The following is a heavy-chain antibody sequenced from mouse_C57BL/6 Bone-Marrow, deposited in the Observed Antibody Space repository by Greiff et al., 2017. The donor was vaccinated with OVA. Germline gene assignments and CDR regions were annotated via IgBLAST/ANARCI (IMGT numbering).Heavy chain of an antibody. V-gene: IGHV1-55*01. CDR2: IYPGSGST. CDR3: ARLSRKLRLRRFAY. J-gene: IGHJ3*01. Sequence: VKLQESGAELVKPGASVKMSCKASGYTFTSYWITWVKQRPGQGLEWIGDIYPGSGSTNYNEKFKSKATLTVDTSSSTAYMQLSSLTSEDSAVYYCARLSRKLRLRRFAYWGQGTLVTVSA. CDR1: GYTFTSYW. D-gene: IGHD3-2*02.